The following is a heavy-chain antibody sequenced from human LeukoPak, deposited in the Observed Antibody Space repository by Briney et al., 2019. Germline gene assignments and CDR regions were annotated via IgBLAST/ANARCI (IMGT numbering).Heavy chain of an antibody. D-gene: IGHD3-3*01. CDR1: GGTFSSYA. V-gene: IGHV1-69*13. J-gene: IGHJ4*02. Sequence: SVEVSCKASGGTFSSYAAFSWVRQAPGQGLEWMGGIIPHFGTTDYAQSFQGRLTITADGSTNTASMELRSLRYEDTAVYYCTRWGGTPSQPIYDFWSGPLDYWGLGTLVTVSA. CDR2: IIPHFGTT. CDR3: TRWGGTPSQPIYDFWSGPLDY.